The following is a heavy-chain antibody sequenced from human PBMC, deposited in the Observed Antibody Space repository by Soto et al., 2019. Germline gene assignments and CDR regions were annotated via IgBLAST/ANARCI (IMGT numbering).Heavy chain of an antibody. CDR2: ISYDGSNK. Sequence: LSSIASGGRVSNDGIHWLRQDPAKKLEWVAGISYDGSNKYYADSVKGRFTISRDNSKNTLYLKMNSLRGGDTVVYYCHAKPYGVRGRCRNSCDHSRQRTPFIVSS. V-gene: IGHV3-30*03. J-gene: IGHJ5*02. D-gene: IGHD3-10*01. CDR1: GGRVSNDG. CDR3: HAKPYGVRGRCRNSCDH.